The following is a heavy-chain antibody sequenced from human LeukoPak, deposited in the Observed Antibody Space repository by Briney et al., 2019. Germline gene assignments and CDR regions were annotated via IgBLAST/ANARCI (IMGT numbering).Heavy chain of an antibody. CDR3: SRGGAPAGYAYDI. D-gene: IGHD6-13*01. CDR1: GFTFRNFD. J-gene: IGHJ3*02. CDR2: IGTAGDT. Sequence: GGSLRLSCATSGFTFRNFDLHWVRQATGEGLEWVSAIGTAGDTYYPDSVKGGFTISRDNAKNSFYLQMNNLRVGDTAVYYCSRGGAPAGYAYDIWGHGTVVTVSS. V-gene: IGHV3-13*01.